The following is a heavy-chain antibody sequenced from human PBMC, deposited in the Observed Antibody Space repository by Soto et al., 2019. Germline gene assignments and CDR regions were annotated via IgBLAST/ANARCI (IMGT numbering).Heavy chain of an antibody. CDR2: ICYSGST. CDR1: GGSISSGGYY. D-gene: IGHD3-22*01. J-gene: IGHJ5*02. Sequence: PSETLSLTCTVSGGSISSGGYYWSWIRQHPGKGLEWIGYICYSGSTYYNPSLKSRVTISVDTSKNQFSLKLSSVTAADTAVYYCARGQYYYDSSGYRTGWFDPWGQGTLVTVSS. V-gene: IGHV4-31*03. CDR3: ARGQYYYDSSGYRTGWFDP.